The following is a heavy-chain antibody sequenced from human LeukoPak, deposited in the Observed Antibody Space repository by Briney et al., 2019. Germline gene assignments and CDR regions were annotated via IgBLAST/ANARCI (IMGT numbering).Heavy chain of an antibody. V-gene: IGHV4-39*07. J-gene: IGHJ3*01. CDR2: IYYSGST. CDR3: AGIRPGDL. D-gene: IGHD3-10*01. Sequence: PSETLSLTCTVSGGSISSSSYYWGWIRQPPGKGLEWIGSIYYSGSTYYNPSLKSRVTISVDTSKNQFSLKLTSVTAADTAVYYCAGIRPGDLWGQGTMVTVSS. CDR1: GGSISSSSYY.